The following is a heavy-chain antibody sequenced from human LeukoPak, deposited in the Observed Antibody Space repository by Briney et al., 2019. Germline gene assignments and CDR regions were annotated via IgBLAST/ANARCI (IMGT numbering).Heavy chain of an antibody. CDR3: ARDSSAAATNY. J-gene: IGHJ4*02. CDR2: INPNSGGT. V-gene: IGHV1-2*02. D-gene: IGHD6-13*01. Sequence: GASVKVSCKASGYTFTGYYMHWVRQAPGQGLEWMGWINPNSGGTNYAQKFQGRVTMTRDTSISTAYMELSRLRSDDTAVYYCARDSSAAATNYGGQRTRVPVPS. CDR1: GYTFTGYY.